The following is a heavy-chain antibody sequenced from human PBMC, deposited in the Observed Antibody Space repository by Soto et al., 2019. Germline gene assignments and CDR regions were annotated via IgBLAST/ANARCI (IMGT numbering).Heavy chain of an antibody. J-gene: IGHJ3*02. D-gene: IGHD4-17*01. CDR3: ARGRLCGTVTGDDAFDI. CDR1: GGSISSGGYY. V-gene: IGHV4-31*03. Sequence: QVQLQESGPGLVKPSQTLSLTCTVSGGSISSGGYYWSWIRQHPGKGLEWIGYIYYSGSTYYNPSLKSRVTISVDTYKNQFSLKLSSVTAADTAVYYCARGRLCGTVTGDDAFDIWGQGTMVTVSS. CDR2: IYYSGST.